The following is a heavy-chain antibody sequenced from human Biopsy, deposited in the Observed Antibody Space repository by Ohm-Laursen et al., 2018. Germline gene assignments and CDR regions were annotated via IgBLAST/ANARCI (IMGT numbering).Heavy chain of an antibody. Sequence: GTLSLTWIVSGGSISSYYWNWIRQPPGKGLEWIGYIYYSGSTNYNPSLKSRVTISVDTSKNQFSLRLNSVTAVDTAVYYCARATNSTGWPYYYFYGMDVWGQGTTVTVSS. CDR1: GGSISSYY. J-gene: IGHJ6*02. D-gene: IGHD2/OR15-2a*01. CDR2: IYYSGST. CDR3: ARATNSTGWPYYYFYGMDV. V-gene: IGHV4-59*01.